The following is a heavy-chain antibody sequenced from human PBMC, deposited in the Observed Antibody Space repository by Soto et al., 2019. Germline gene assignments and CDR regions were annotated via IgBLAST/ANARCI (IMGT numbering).Heavy chain of an antibody. CDR2: ISSSGSTI. CDR3: ARAYDSSGYYYYYGMDV. J-gene: IGHJ6*02. Sequence: PGGSLRLSCAASGFTFSSYEMNWVRQAPGKGLEWVSYISSSGSTIYYADSVKGRFTISRDNAKNSLYLQMNSLRAEDTAVYYCARAYDSSGYYYYYGMDVWGQGTTVTVSS. D-gene: IGHD3-22*01. CDR1: GFTFSSYE. V-gene: IGHV3-48*03.